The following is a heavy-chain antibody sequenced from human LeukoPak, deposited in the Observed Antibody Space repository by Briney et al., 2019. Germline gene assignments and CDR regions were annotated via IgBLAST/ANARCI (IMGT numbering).Heavy chain of an antibody. CDR3: ARVWDIVVVPAAIADY. CDR1: GYTFTSYG. Sequence: ASVKVSCKASGYTFTSYGISWVRQAPGQGLEWMGWISAYNGNTNYAQKLQGRVTMTTDTSTSTAYMELRSLRSDDTAVYYCARVWDIVVVPAAIADYWGQGTLVTVSS. V-gene: IGHV1-18*01. D-gene: IGHD2-2*02. CDR2: ISAYNGNT. J-gene: IGHJ4*02.